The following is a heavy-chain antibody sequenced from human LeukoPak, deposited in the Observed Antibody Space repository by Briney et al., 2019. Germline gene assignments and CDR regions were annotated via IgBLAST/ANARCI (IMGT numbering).Heavy chain of an antibody. CDR1: GGSISSGGYY. J-gene: IGHJ6*03. V-gene: IGHV4-31*03. D-gene: IGHD6-19*01. Sequence: SQTLSLTCTVSGGSISSGGYYWSWIRQHPGKGLEWIGYIYYSGSTYYNPSLKSRVTISVDTSKNQFSLKLSSVTAADTAVYYCAREVIALDYYYYMDVWGKGTTVTVSS. CDR2: IYYSGST. CDR3: AREVIALDYYYYMDV.